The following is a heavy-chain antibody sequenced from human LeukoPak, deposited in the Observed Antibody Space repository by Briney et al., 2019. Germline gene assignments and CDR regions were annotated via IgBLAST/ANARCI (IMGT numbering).Heavy chain of an antibody. CDR2: FDPEDGEP. Sequence: ASVKVSCKVSGYTLTELSMHWVRQAPGKGLEWMGGFDPEDGEPIYAQKFQGRVTMTEDTSTDTAYMELSSLRSEDTAVYYCAPIKIGATPSFDYWGQGTLVTVSS. V-gene: IGHV1-24*01. D-gene: IGHD5-12*01. CDR3: APIKIGATPSFDY. J-gene: IGHJ4*02. CDR1: GYTLTELS.